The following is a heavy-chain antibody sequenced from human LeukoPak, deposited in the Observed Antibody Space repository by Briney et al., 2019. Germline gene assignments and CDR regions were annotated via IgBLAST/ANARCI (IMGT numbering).Heavy chain of an antibody. CDR1: GGTFSDHA. CDR3: AIIAVGGVDPFDS. D-gene: IGHD6-19*01. CDR2: IIALLGVR. Sequence: GASVKVSCKASGGTFSDHAVSWVRQAPGQGLEWMGRIIALLGVRSYAQKFQDRVTVSADKSTSTAYMELSSLRSEDSALYYCAIIAVGGVDPFDSWGQGTLVTVSS. J-gene: IGHJ4*02. V-gene: IGHV1-69*04.